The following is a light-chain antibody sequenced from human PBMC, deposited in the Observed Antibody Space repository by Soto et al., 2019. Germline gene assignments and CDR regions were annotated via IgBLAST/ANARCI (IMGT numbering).Light chain of an antibody. Sequence: EIVLTQSPGTLSLSPGDTATLSCRACQSVRSNFLAWYQHKPGQAPRLLIHDAYSRATGIPDRFSGSGSDRDFTLTISRLEPEDFAVYYCQQYAGSPRTFGQGTKVDIK. CDR1: QSVRSNF. CDR3: QQYAGSPRT. CDR2: DAY. J-gene: IGKJ2*01. V-gene: IGKV3-20*01.